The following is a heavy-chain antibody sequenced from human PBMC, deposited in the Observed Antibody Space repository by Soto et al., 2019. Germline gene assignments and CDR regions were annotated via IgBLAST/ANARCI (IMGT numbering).Heavy chain of an antibody. CDR2: ISSSSSTI. V-gene: IGHV3-48*02. D-gene: IGHD1-26*01. J-gene: IGHJ5*02. CDR1: EFTFSSYS. Sequence: EVQLVESGGGLVQPGGSLRLSCAANEFTFSSYSEKWVRQAPGKGLEWVSYISSSSSTIYYADSVKGRFTISSDNANHSLYLQMNSLRDQATAVYYCAREGGSLNWFDPLGQGTLVTVSS. CDR3: AREGGSLNWFDP.